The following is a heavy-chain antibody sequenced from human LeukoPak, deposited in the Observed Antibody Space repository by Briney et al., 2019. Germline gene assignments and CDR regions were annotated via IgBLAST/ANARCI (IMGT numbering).Heavy chain of an antibody. CDR3: ARHGHYSYGSMGFDP. V-gene: IGHV4-4*09. CDR1: GGSISSYY. CDR2: IYTSGST. J-gene: IGHJ5*02. D-gene: IGHD5-18*01. Sequence: SETLSLTCTVSGGSISSYYWSWIRQPPGKGLEWIGYIYTSGSTNYNPSLKSRVTISEDTSKNQFSLKLSSVTAADTAVYYCARHGHYSYGSMGFDPWGQGTLVTVSS.